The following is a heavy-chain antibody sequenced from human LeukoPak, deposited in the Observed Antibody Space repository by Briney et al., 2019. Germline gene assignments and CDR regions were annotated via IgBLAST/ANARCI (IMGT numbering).Heavy chain of an antibody. CDR2: IWYDGSNK. CDR3: ARAGRPGAFDI. J-gene: IGHJ3*02. V-gene: IGHV3-33*01. CDR1: GFTFSSYG. Sequence: GGSLRLSCAASGFTFSSYGMHWFRQAPGKGLEWVAVIWYDGSNKYYADSVKGRFTISRDNSKNTLYLQMNSLRAEDTAVYYCARAGRPGAFDIWGQGTMVTVSS.